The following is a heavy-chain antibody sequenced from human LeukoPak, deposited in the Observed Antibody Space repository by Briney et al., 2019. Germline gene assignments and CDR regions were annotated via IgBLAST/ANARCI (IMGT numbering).Heavy chain of an antibody. D-gene: IGHD1-26*01. Sequence: ASVKVSCKASGYTFTCYYMHWVRQAPGQGLEWMGWINPNSGGTNYAQKFQGRVTMTRDTSINTAYMELSSLRSEDTAVYYCASTGDSLNGWEWDAFDIWGQGTMVTVSS. CDR2: INPNSGGT. CDR3: ASTGDSLNGWEWDAFDI. J-gene: IGHJ3*02. V-gene: IGHV1-2*02. CDR1: GYTFTCYY.